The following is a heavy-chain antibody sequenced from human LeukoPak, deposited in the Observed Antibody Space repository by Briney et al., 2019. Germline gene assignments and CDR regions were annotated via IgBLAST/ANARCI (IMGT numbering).Heavy chain of an antibody. J-gene: IGHJ4*02. CDR1: GYTFTSYA. CDR3: ARDGVIAADPFDY. CDR2: INAGNGNT. Sequence: GASVKVSCKASGYTFTSYAMHWVRQAPGQRLEWMGWINAGNGNTKYSQKFQGRVTITRDTSASTAYMELSSLRSEDTAVYYCARDGVIAADPFDYWGQGTLVTVSS. D-gene: IGHD6-13*01. V-gene: IGHV1-3*01.